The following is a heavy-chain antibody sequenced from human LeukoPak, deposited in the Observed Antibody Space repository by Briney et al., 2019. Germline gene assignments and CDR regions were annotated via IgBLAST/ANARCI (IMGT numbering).Heavy chain of an antibody. J-gene: IGHJ4*02. Sequence: GGSVRLSCAASGFTFDDYGMSWVRQAPGKGLEWVSGITWNGGSTGYADSVKGRFTISRDNAKNSLHLQMNSLRAEDTAVYYCARDQDGALDHWGQGTVATVSS. CDR2: ITWNGGST. D-gene: IGHD1-26*01. V-gene: IGHV3-20*04. CDR1: GFTFDDYG. CDR3: ARDQDGALDH.